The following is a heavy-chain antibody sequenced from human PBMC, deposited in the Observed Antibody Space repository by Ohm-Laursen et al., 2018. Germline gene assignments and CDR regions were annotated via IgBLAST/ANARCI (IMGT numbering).Heavy chain of an antibody. V-gene: IGHV3-9*01. Sequence: SLRLSCAASGFTFDDYAMHWVRQAPGKGLEWVSGISWNSGSIGYADSVKGRFTISRDNAKNSLYLQMNSLRAEDTAVYYCAREGCSSTSCYYYGMDVWGQGTTVTVSS. J-gene: IGHJ6*02. CDR3: AREGCSSTSCYYYGMDV. CDR1: GFTFDDYA. D-gene: IGHD2-2*01. CDR2: ISWNSGSI.